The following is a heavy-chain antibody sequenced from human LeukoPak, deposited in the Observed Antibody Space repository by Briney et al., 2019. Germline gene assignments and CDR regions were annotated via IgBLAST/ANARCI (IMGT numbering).Heavy chain of an antibody. Sequence: KSSETLSLTCTVSGGSISSGDYYWSWIRQPPGKGLEWIGYIYQSGSTYYNPSLKSRVTISVDRSKNQFSLKLSSVTAADTAVYYCARGSERAWSPPDYWGQGTLVTVSS. CDR1: GGSISSGDYY. CDR2: IYQSGST. V-gene: IGHV4-30-2*01. D-gene: IGHD2-15*01. CDR3: ARGSERAWSPPDY. J-gene: IGHJ4*02.